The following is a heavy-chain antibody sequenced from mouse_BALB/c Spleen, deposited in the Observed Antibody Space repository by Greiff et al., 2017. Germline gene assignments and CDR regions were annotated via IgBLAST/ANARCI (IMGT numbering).Heavy chain of an antibody. CDR3: ARPTARATYAMDY. CDR2: INPYNDGT. D-gene: IGHD3-2*01. Sequence: VQLQQSGPELVKPGASVKMSCKASGYTFTSYVMHWVKQKPGQGLEWIGYINPYNDGTKYNEKFKGKATLTSDKSSSTAYMELSSLTSEDSAVYYCARPTARATYAMDYWGQGTSVTVSS. CDR1: GYTFTSYV. J-gene: IGHJ4*01. V-gene: IGHV1-14*01.